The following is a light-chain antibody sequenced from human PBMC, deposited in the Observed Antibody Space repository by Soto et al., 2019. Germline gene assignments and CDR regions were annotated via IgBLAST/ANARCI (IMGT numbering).Light chain of an antibody. V-gene: IGLV2-14*01. CDR3: SSYTSITALV. Sequence: SALTQPASVSGSPGQSITISCTGTNSDVGGYNSVSWYQQHPGKVPKIMIYDVNIRPSGVPDRFSGSKSGNTASLTISGLQAEDEADYYCSSYTSITALVFGAGTKLTVL. J-gene: IGLJ1*01. CDR1: NSDVGGYNS. CDR2: DVN.